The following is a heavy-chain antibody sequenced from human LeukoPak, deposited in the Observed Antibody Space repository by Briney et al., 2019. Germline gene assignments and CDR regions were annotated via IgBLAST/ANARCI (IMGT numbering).Heavy chain of an antibody. Sequence: ASVKVSCKASGYTFTSYYMHWVRQAPGQGLEWMGIINPSGGSTSYAQKFQGRVTMTRDTSTSTVYMELSSLRPEDTAVYYCASGGRWYQLLYWGQGTLVTVSS. D-gene: IGHD2-2*01. V-gene: IGHV1-46*03. J-gene: IGHJ4*02. CDR1: GYTFTSYY. CDR3: ASGGRWYQLLY. CDR2: INPSGGST.